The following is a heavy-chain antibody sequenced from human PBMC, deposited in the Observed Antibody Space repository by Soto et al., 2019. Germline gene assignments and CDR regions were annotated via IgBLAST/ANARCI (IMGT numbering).Heavy chain of an antibody. Sequence: QVQLQESGPGLVKASETLSLTCTVSGGSISNYYWNWIRQSPGKGLEGIGYLYNSGSTNYNPSLKSRVSISVDTSKNQFSLRLTSVTAADTAVYYCARGSAGDYADYWGQGTLVTVYS. CDR3: ARGSAGDYADY. V-gene: IGHV4-59*01. J-gene: IGHJ4*02. CDR1: GGSISNYY. CDR2: LYNSGST. D-gene: IGHD4-17*01.